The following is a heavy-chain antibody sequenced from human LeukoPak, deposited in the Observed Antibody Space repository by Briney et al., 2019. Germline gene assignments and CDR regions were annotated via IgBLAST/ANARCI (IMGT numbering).Heavy chain of an antibody. V-gene: IGHV1-46*01. J-gene: IGHJ5*02. Sequence: GASVKVSCKASGYTFTSYCMHWVRQAPGQGLEWMGIINPSGGSTSYAQKFQGRVTMTRDTSTSTVYMELSSLRSEDTAVYYCARGRPWIQLWLTFSYNWFDPWGQGTLVTVSS. D-gene: IGHD5-18*01. CDR2: INPSGGST. CDR3: ARGRPWIQLWLTFSYNWFDP. CDR1: GYTFTSYC.